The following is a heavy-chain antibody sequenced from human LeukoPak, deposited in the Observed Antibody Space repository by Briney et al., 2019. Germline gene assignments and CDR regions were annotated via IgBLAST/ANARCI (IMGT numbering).Heavy chain of an antibody. CDR2: IFPSGGEI. CDR1: GFTFSTFA. J-gene: IGHJ6*03. V-gene: IGHV3-23*01. CDR3: ARGLPRRYKWFGEFHPYYYMDV. Sequence: PGGSLRLSCEASGFTFSTFAMIWVRQPPGKGLEWVSGIFPSGGEIHYADSVRGRFTISRDNSKSTLSLQMNSLRAEDTAVYYCARGLPRRYKWFGEFHPYYYMDVWGKGTTVTISS. D-gene: IGHD3-10*01.